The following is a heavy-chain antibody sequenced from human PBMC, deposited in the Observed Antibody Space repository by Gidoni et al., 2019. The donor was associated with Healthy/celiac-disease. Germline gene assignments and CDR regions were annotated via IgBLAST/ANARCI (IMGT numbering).Heavy chain of an antibody. V-gene: IGHV1-2*02. Sequence: QIQLVQSGAEVKKPGASMKDRCNASGYSFTGSSINWVRQVPGQGLEWMGWINPNSGGTNYAQKFQGRVNMTREKSISTAYMELSRLRSDDTDVYYCARRTAAAGNKYSHYYCMDVWGQGTTVTVS. J-gene: IGHJ6*02. CDR2: INPNSGGT. CDR1: GYSFTGSS. CDR3: ARRTAAAGNKYSHYYCMDV. D-gene: IGHD6-13*01.